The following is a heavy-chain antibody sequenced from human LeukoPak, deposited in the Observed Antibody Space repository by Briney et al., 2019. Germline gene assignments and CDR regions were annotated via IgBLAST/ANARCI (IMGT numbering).Heavy chain of an antibody. CDR3: ARSDIGWSTYFDY. Sequence: QTLSLTCAISGDSVSSNNATWNWIRQSPSRGLEWLGRTYYTSQWYNDYAVSVKSRITINPDTSKNQFSLHLNSVTPEDTAVYYCARSDIGWSTYFDYWGQGTLVTVSS. CDR1: GDSVSSNNAT. CDR2: TYYTSQWYN. J-gene: IGHJ4*02. V-gene: IGHV6-1*01. D-gene: IGHD2-15*01.